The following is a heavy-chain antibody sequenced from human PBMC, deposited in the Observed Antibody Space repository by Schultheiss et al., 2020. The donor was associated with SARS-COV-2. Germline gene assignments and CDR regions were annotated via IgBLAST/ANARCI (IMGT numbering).Heavy chain of an antibody. D-gene: IGHD3-10*01. CDR2: IYYSGST. Sequence: SETLSLTCTVSGGSISSSSYYWGWIRQPPGKGLEWIGSIYYSGSTNYNPSLKSRVTISVDTSKNQFSLKLSSVTAADTAVYYCARDPGGYYYYYGMDVWGQGTTVTVSS. V-gene: IGHV4-39*07. CDR1: GGSISSSSYY. J-gene: IGHJ6*02. CDR3: ARDPGGYYYYYGMDV.